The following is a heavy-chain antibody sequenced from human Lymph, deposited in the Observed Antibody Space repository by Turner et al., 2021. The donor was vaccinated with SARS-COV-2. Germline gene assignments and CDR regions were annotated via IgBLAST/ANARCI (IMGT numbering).Heavy chain of an antibody. CDR2: IYYSGRT. CDR3: AGLIVVETEYVLGLNAFDI. D-gene: IGHD2-21*02. Sequence: QLQLQDSGPGLVKPSETLSLPCTVSGCPLSRRSYYWGWIRPPPGKGLEWIGTIYYSGRTYYNPYFKSRVTISEDTSRNQFSLKLSSVTAADTAVYYCAGLIVVETEYVLGLNAFDIWGQGTMVTISS. V-gene: IGHV4-39*01. CDR1: GCPLSRRSYY. J-gene: IGHJ3*02.